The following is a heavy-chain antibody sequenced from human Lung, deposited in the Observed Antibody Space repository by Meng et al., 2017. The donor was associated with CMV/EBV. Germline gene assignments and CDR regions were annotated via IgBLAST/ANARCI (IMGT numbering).Heavy chain of an antibody. CDR3: ARGVSGDY. J-gene: IGHJ4*02. V-gene: IGHV3-48*04. Sequence: GESXKISCAASGFTFSNAWMSWVRQAPGKGLEWVSYISSSSSTIYYADSVKGRFTISRDNAKNSLYLQMNSLRAEDTAVYYCARGVSGDYWGQGTLVTVSS. CDR1: GFTFSNAW. D-gene: IGHD1-14*01. CDR2: ISSSSSTI.